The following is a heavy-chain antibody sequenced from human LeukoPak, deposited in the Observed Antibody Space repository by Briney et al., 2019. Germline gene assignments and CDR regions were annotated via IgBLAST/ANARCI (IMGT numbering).Heavy chain of an antibody. J-gene: IGHJ4*02. CDR2: INTGTGKT. D-gene: IGHD1-26*01. V-gene: IGHV1-3*04. CDR1: GYTFGMNV. CDR3: ARDKRSSPYYLFDY. Sequence: ASVKVSCKTSGYTFGMNVIHWMCQAPGQRLEWMGWINTGTGKTKYSQKFQGRLSITRDTSANTTSMELSSLRSEDTAVFYCARDKRSSPYYLFDYWGQGTLVTVSS.